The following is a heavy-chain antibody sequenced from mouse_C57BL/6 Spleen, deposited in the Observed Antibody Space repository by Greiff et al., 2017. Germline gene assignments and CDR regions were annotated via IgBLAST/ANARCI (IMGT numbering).Heavy chain of an antibody. J-gene: IGHJ4*01. V-gene: IGHV1-55*01. CDR3: ARWGRHYYGRAMDY. Sequence: QVQLQQPGAELVKPGASVQMSCKASGYTFTSYWITWVKQRPGQGLECIGDIYPGSGSTNYNEKFKSKATLTVDTSSSTAYMQLSSLTSEDSAVYYCARWGRHYYGRAMDYWGQGTSVTVSS. D-gene: IGHD1-1*01. CDR2: IYPGSGST. CDR1: GYTFTSYW.